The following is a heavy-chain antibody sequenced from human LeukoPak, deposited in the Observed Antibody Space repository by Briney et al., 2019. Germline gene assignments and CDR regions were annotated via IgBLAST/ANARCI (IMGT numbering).Heavy chain of an antibody. J-gene: IGHJ4*02. CDR1: GYIFSTTW. D-gene: IGHD4-17*01. Sequence: GESLKISCKVSGYIFSTTWLGWVRQMPGKGLEWMGIIFPRDSDTRYSPSFQGQVTFSADRSIDTAFLEWSSLKASDTAIYYCARRPDYAPLFDFWGQGTLVTVSS. CDR2: IFPRDSDT. CDR3: ARRPDYAPLFDF. V-gene: IGHV5-51*01.